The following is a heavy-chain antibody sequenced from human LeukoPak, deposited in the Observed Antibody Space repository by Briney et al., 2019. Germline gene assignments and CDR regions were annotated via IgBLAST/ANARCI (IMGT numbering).Heavy chain of an antibody. D-gene: IGHD6-19*01. CDR3: ASQAYSSGWYYFDY. CDR1: GFTVSGNY. Sequence: PGGSLRLSCAASGFTVSGNYMSWVRQAPGKGLEWVSVIYSGGSTYYADSVKGRFTISRDNSKNTLYLQMNSLRAEDTAVYYCASQAYSSGWYYFDYWGQGTLVTVSS. CDR2: IYSGGST. J-gene: IGHJ4*02. V-gene: IGHV3-53*01.